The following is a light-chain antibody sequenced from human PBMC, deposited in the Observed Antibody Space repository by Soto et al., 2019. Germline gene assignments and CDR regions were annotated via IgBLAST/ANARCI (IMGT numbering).Light chain of an antibody. V-gene: IGLV2-14*01. CDR1: SSDVGGYNY. Sequence: QSALTQPASVSGSPGQSITISCTGTSSDVGGYNYVSWYQQHPGKAPKLMIYEVSNRPSGVSNRFSGSKSGNTASLTISGLQAEDEADCYCSSYTSSSTRVFGGGTKVTV. CDR3: SSYTSSSTRV. CDR2: EVS. J-gene: IGLJ3*02.